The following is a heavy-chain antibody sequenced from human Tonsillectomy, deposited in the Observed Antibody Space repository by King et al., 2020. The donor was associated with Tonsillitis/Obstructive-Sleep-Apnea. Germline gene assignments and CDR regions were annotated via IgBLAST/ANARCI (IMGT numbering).Heavy chain of an antibody. V-gene: IGHV4-34*01. J-gene: IGHJ6*03. D-gene: IGHD2-2*02. CDR2: INHSGST. CDR1: GGSFSGYY. Sequence: VQLQQWGAGLLKPSETLSLTCAVYGGSFSGYYWSWIRQPPGKGLEWIGEINHSGSTNYNPSLKSRVTISVDTSKNQFSLKLSSVTAAETAVYYCARGVRYCSSTSCYTRYYYYYMDVWGKGTTVTVSS. CDR3: ARGVRYCSSTSCYTRYYYYYMDV.